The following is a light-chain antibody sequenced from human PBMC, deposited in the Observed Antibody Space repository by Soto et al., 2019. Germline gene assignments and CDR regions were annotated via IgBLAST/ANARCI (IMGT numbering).Light chain of an antibody. J-gene: IGLJ1*01. CDR2: DVS. CDR1: GSDVGGYDF. CDR3: CSYAGSYTHV. V-gene: IGLV2-11*01. Sequence: QSVLTQPPSVSGSPGQSVTISCTGTGSDVGGYDFVSWYQQHPGKAPKLMIYDVSKRPSGVPDRFSGSKSANTASLTISGLQAEDEADYHCCSYAGSYTHVFGTGTKLTVL.